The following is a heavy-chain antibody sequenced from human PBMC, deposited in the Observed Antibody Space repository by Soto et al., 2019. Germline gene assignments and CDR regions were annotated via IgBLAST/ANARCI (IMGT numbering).Heavy chain of an antibody. D-gene: IGHD4-17*01. V-gene: IGHV4-30-4*01. Sequence: SETLSLTCTVSGGSISSGDYYWSWIRQPPGKGLEWIGYIYYSGSTYYNPSLKSRVTISVDTSKNQFSLKLSSVTAADTAVYYCARDTGDYRFYYYGMDVWGQGTTVTVSS. CDR3: ARDTGDYRFYYYGMDV. CDR1: GGSISSGDYY. J-gene: IGHJ6*02. CDR2: IYYSGST.